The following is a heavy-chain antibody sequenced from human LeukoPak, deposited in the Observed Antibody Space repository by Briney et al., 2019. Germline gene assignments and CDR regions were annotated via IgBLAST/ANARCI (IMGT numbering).Heavy chain of an antibody. V-gene: IGHV1-2*02. CDR1: GYTFTGYY. D-gene: IGHD3-22*01. Sequence: GASVKVSCKASGYTFTGYYMHWVRQAHGQGLEWMGWINPNSGGTNYAQKFQGRVTMTRDTSISTAYMELSRLRSDDTAVYYCSRGHITPTYYYDSSGYYYGYWGQGTLVTVSS. CDR3: SRGHITPTYYYDSSGYYYGY. J-gene: IGHJ4*02. CDR2: INPNSGGT.